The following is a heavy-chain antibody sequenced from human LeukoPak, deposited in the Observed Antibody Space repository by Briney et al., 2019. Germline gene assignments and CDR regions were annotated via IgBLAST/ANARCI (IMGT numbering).Heavy chain of an antibody. V-gene: IGHV1-2*02. J-gene: IGHJ4*02. CDR3: ARVAAAGTGGVDY. Sequence: GASVTVSCKASGYTFTGYYMNWVRQAPGQGLGWMGWINPNSGGTNYAQKFQGRVTMTRDTSISTAYMELSRLRSDDTAVYYCARVAAAGTGGVDYWGQGTLVTVSS. CDR1: GYTFTGYY. CDR2: INPNSGGT. D-gene: IGHD6-13*01.